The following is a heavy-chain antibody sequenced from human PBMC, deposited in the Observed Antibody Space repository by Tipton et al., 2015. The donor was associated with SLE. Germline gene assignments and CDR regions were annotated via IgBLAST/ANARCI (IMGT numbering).Heavy chain of an antibody. CDR2: ISYSGST. V-gene: IGHV4-59*08. CDR3: ARQGFGASTGMDWFDP. Sequence: TLSLTCTVSGGSISTYYWSWIRQPPGKGLEWIGYISYSGSTHYSPSLKSRVTISLDTSKNQFSLRLSSVTAADTAVYYCARQGFGASTGMDWFDPWGQGTLVTVSS. D-gene: IGHD3-10*01. J-gene: IGHJ5*02. CDR1: GGSISTYY.